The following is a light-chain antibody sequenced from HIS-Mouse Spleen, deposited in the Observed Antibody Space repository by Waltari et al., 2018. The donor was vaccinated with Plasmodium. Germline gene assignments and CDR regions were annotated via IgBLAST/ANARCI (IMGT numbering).Light chain of an antibody. Sequence: QSVLTQPPSVSAAPGQKVTISCSGSSSNIGNNYVSWYQQLPGTAPKLLIYAKNKRPSGIPYRFSGSKSGTSATLGITGLQTGDEADYYCGTWDSSLSAVVFGGGTKLTVL. CDR2: AKN. J-gene: IGLJ2*01. CDR1: SSNIGNNY. V-gene: IGLV1-51*01. CDR3: GTWDSSLSAVV.